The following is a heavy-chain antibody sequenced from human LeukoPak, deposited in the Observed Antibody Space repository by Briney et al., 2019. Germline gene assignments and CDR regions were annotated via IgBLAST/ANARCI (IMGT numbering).Heavy chain of an antibody. CDR3: ARGRNDYVWGSYRNEVDY. D-gene: IGHD3-16*02. V-gene: IGHV1-8*02. Sequence: GASVKVSCKASGYTFTSYDINWVRQATGQGLEWMGWMNPNSGNTGYAQKFQGRVTMTRNTSISTAYMELSSLRSEDTAVYYCARGRNDYVWGSYRNEVDYWGQGTLVTVSS. CDR1: GYTFTSYD. CDR2: MNPNSGNT. J-gene: IGHJ4*02.